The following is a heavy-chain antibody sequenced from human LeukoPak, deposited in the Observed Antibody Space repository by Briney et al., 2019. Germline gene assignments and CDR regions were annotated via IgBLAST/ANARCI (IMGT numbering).Heavy chain of an antibody. CDR2: IYYSGST. V-gene: IGHV4-59*08. CDR1: GGSISSYY. CDR3: ARRIGYCSGGSCRDAFDI. Sequence: PSETLSLTCTVSGGSISSYYRSWIRQPPGKGLEWIGYIYYSGSTNYNPSLKSRVTISVDTSKNQFSLKLSSVTAADTAVYYCARRIGYCSGGSCRDAFDIWGQGTMVTVSS. J-gene: IGHJ3*02. D-gene: IGHD2-15*01.